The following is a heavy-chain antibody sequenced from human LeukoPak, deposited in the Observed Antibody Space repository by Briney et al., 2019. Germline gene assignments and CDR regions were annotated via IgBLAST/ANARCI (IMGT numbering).Heavy chain of an antibody. D-gene: IGHD2-2*01. J-gene: IGHJ4*02. Sequence: PGGSLRLSCAASGFSFSDYYMSWIRQTPEEGLEWLSYISSSSDYKNYADSLKGRFTISGDNAKNSVYLQMNSLRAEDTAVYYCARDRRCSSTSCYYFDYWGQGTLVTVSS. CDR2: ISSSSDYK. CDR3: ARDRRCSSTSCYYFDY. V-gene: IGHV3-11*06. CDR1: GFSFSDYY.